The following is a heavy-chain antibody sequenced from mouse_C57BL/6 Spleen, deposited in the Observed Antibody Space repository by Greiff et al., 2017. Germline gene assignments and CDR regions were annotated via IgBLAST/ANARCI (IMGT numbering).Heavy chain of an antibody. J-gene: IGHJ2*01. D-gene: IGHD1-1*01. V-gene: IGHV5-17*01. CDR1: GFTFSDYG. CDR2: ISSGSSTI. Sequence: EVKLVESGGGLVKPGGSLKLSCAASGFTFSDYGMHWVRQAPEKGLEWVAYISSGSSTIYYADTVKGRFTISRDNAKNTLFLQMTSLRSEDTAMYYCASGITTVPYFDDWGQGTTLTVSS. CDR3: ASGITTVPYFDD.